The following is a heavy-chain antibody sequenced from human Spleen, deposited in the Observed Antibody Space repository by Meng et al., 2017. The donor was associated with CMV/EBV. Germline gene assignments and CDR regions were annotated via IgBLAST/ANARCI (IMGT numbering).Heavy chain of an antibody. Sequence: GSLRLSCAVYGASFSDDYWSWIRQPPGKGLEYIGEINHSGTTVYNPSLKGRVTISVDTSKNQSSLKLSSLTAADTAVYYCARLKETVTTFKRFYYGMDVWGQGTTVTVSS. J-gene: IGHJ6*02. CDR2: INHSGTT. D-gene: IGHD4-17*01. V-gene: IGHV4-34*01. CDR1: GASFSDDY. CDR3: ARLKETVTTFKRFYYGMDV.